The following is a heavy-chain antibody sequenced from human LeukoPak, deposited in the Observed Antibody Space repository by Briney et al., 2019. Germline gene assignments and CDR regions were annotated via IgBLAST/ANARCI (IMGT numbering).Heavy chain of an antibody. CDR2: INHSGST. CDR1: GGSFSGYY. CDR3: ARGGSGYYTALGYYYYYGMDV. V-gene: IGHV4-34*01. D-gene: IGHD3-3*01. Sequence: SETLSLTCAVYGGSFSGYYWSWIRQPPGKGLEWIGEINHSGSTNYNPSLKSRVTISVDTSKNQFSLKLSSVTAADTAVYYCARGGSGYYTALGYYYYYGMDVWGQGTTVTVSS. J-gene: IGHJ6*02.